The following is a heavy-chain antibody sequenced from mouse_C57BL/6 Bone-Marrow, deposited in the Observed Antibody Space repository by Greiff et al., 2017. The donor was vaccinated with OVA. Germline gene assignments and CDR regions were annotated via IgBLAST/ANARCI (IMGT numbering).Heavy chain of an antibody. CDR3: AREGGNYCYYAMDY. Sequence: QVQLKQSGAELARPGASVKLSCKASGYTFTSYGISWVKQRTGQGLEWIGEIYPRSGNTYYNEKFKGKATLTADKSSSTAYMELRSLTSEDSAVYFCAREGGNYCYYAMDYWGQGTSVTVSS. CDR1: GYTFTSYG. D-gene: IGHD2-1*01. V-gene: IGHV1-81*01. J-gene: IGHJ4*01. CDR2: IYPRSGNT.